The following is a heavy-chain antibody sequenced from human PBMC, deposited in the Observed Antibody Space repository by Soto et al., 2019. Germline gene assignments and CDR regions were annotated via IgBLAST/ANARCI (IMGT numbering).Heavy chain of an antibody. CDR2: VSLTGDRT. J-gene: IGHJ4*02. Sequence: GSLRLSCVASRFDFSSYEMSWVRQAAGKGLEWVSRVSLTGDRTNYAGSVKGRFTVSRDNFKNALYLEMDSRRPDDTAIYYCARGGGYCTPTSCAIDSWGRGTPVTVSS. CDR1: RFDFSSYE. D-gene: IGHD2-8*01. V-gene: IGHV3-23*01. CDR3: ARGGGYCTPTSCAIDS.